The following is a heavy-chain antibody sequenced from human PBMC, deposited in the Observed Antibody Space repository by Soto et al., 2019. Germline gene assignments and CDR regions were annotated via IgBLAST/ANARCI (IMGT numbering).Heavy chain of an antibody. D-gene: IGHD1-26*01. V-gene: IGHV3-53*01. CDR3: GRGRSGQIVVFY. CDR1: GFTVSSNY. CDR2: IYSGGST. J-gene: IGHJ4*02. Sequence: PGGSLRLSCAASGFTVSSNYMSWVRQAPGKGLEWVSVIYSGGSTYYADSVKGRFTISRDNSKNTLYLQMNSLRAEDTAVYYCGRGRSGQIVVFYWGQGTPVTVSS.